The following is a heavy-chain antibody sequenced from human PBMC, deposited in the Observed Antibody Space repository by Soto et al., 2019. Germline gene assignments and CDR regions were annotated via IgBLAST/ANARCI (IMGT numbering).Heavy chain of an antibody. CDR1: GYTFTSYA. D-gene: IGHD1-7*01. CDR3: ARGSFGYNWNYAIDYFDY. Sequence: RASVKVSCKASGYTFTSYAMHWVRQAPGQRLEWMGWINAGNGNTKYSQKFQGRVTITRDTSASTAYMELSSLRSEDTAVYYCARGSFGYNWNYAIDYFDYWGQGTLVTVSS. J-gene: IGHJ4*02. CDR2: INAGNGNT. V-gene: IGHV1-3*01.